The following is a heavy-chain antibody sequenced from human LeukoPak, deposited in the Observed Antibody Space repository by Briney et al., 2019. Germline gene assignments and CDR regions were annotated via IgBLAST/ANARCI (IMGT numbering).Heavy chain of an antibody. CDR2: IIPILGIA. Sequence: VASVKVSCKASGGTFSSYAISWVRQAPGQGLEWMGRIIPILGIANYAQKFQGRVTITADQSTSTAYMELSSLRSEDTAVYYCARGYYYYGSGSYFRVNYFDYWGQGTLVTVSS. J-gene: IGHJ4*02. V-gene: IGHV1-69*04. CDR1: GGTFSSYA. D-gene: IGHD3-10*01. CDR3: ARGYYYYGSGSYFRVNYFDY.